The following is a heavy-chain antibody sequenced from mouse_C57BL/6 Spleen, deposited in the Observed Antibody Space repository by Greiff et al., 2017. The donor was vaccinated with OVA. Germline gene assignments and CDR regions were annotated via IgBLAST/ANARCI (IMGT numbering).Heavy chain of an antibody. Sequence: EVTLMESGGGLVKPGGSLKLSCAASGFTFSDYGMHWVRQAPETGLEWVAYISSGRSTISYADTVTGRFTISRDNAKNTLFRQMTSLRSEDTAMYYCARGPIDDSSRDYWGQGTSVTVSS. D-gene: IGHD2-4*01. V-gene: IGHV5-17*01. J-gene: IGHJ4*01. CDR2: ISSGRSTI. CDR1: GFTFSDYG. CDR3: ARGPIDDSSRDY.